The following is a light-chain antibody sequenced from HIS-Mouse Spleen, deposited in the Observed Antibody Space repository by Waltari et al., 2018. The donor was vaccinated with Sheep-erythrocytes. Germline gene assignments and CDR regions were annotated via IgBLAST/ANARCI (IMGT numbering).Light chain of an antibody. CDR2: QDS. CDR1: KWGDKY. V-gene: IGLV3-1*01. CDR3: QAWDSSTAWNVV. J-gene: IGLJ2*01. Sequence: SYELTQPPSVSVSPGQTASITCSGDKWGDKYACWYQQTPGQSPVLVIYQDSKRPSGIPERFSGSNSGNTATLTISGTQAMDEADYYCQAWDSSTAWNVVFGGGTKLTVL.